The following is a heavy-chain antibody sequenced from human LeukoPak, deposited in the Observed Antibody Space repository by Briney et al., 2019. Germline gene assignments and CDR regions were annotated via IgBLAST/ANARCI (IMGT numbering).Heavy chain of an antibody. D-gene: IGHD5-18*01. J-gene: IGHJ3*02. CDR3: ARSHSYGYNARDAFDI. CDR1: GGSMSSGGYY. V-gene: IGHV4-30-2*01. CDR2: IYHSGST. Sequence: SQTLSLTCTVSGGSMSSGGYYWSWIRQPPGKDLEWIVYIYHSGSTYYNPSLKSRVTISVDRSKNQFSLMLSSVTAADTAVYYCARSHSYGYNARDAFDIWGQGTMVTVSS.